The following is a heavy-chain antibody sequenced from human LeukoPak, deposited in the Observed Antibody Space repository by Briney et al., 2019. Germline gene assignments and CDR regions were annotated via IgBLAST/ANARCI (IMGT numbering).Heavy chain of an antibody. V-gene: IGHV3-23*01. CDR3: AKGSRPGYSYGPREYYYYMDV. CDR2: ISGSGGST. D-gene: IGHD5-18*01. Sequence: GGSLRLSCAASGFTFSSYAMSWVRQAPGKGLEWVSAISGSGGSTFYADSVKGRFTTSRDNSKNTLYLQMNSLRAEDTAVYYCAKGSRPGYSYGPREYYYYMDVWGKGTTVTVSS. CDR1: GFTFSSYA. J-gene: IGHJ6*03.